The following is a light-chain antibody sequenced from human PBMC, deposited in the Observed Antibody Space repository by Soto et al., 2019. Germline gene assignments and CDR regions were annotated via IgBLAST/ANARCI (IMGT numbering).Light chain of an antibody. Sequence: EIVMTQSPATLSVSPGERATLSCRASQSVSSNLAWYQQKPGQAPRLLIYVASTRATGIPARFSGSGSGTEFTLTISSLQSEDFAVFYCQQYNNWPPWTCGQGTKGEIK. CDR3: QQYNNWPPWT. J-gene: IGKJ1*01. CDR2: VAS. V-gene: IGKV3-15*01. CDR1: QSVSSN.